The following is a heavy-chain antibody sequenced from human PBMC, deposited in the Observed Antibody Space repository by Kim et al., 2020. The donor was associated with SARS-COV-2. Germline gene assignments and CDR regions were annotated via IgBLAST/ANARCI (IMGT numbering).Heavy chain of an antibody. CDR1: GFTFSTYA. D-gene: IGHD6-19*01. CDR2: INSAGVKT. J-gene: IGHJ3*01. CDR3: AVRALAGSSQAFDL. V-gene: IGHV3-23*01. Sequence: GGSLRLSCAASGFTFSTYALSWVRQAPGERLEWVSAINSAGVKTYYADSVEGRFTISRDNSRNTLYVQMNSLRAEDTAIYYCAVRALAGSSQAFDLWGQGTMVTVSS.